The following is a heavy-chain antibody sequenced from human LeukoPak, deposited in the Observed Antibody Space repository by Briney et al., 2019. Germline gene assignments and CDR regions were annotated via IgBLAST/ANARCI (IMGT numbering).Heavy chain of an antibody. CDR2: INRDASEK. J-gene: IGHJ4*02. V-gene: IGHV3-7*01. D-gene: IGHD6-13*01. CDR1: GFTFSSYW. CDR3: AREVAAADFDY. Sequence: GGSLRLSCAASGFTFSSYWMTWVSQAPGKGLEWVANINRDASEKYYVDSVKGRFTISRDNSKNTLYLQMNSLRAEDTAVYYCAREVAAADFDYWGQGTLVTVSS.